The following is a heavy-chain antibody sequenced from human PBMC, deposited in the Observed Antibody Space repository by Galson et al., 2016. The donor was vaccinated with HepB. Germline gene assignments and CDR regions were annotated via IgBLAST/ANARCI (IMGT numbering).Heavy chain of an antibody. CDR3: AKDMARRGGVAVAGTQVA. Sequence: SLRLSCAASGFTFDDYAMHWVRQAPEKGLEWVSGITWDGGRKVYVDSVRGRFTISRDNAKNSLYLEMNTLTTEDTALYYCAKDMARRGGVAVAGTQVAWGQGTLVIVSS. CDR2: ITWDGGRK. V-gene: IGHV3-9*01. J-gene: IGHJ5*02. CDR1: GFTFDDYA. D-gene: IGHD6-19*01.